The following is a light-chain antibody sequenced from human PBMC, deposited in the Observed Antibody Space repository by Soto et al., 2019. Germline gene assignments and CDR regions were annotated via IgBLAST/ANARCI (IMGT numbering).Light chain of an antibody. J-gene: IGLJ3*02. CDR1: SSNIGSNT. CDR2: SNN. CDR3: AAWDEILNDWV. V-gene: IGLV1-44*01. Sequence: QSVLTQPPSASGTPGQRVTISCSGSSSNIGSNTVNWYQQLPVTAPKLLIYSNNQRPSGVPDRFSGYKSGTSASLAISGLQSEDEADYYCAAWDEILNDWVFGGGTQRTVL.